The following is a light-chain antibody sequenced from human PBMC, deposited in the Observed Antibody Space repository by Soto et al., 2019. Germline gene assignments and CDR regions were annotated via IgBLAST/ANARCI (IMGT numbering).Light chain of an antibody. V-gene: IGKV1-39*01. Sequence: DIQMTQSPSSLSASVGDRVTISCRASQSMSDYLSWYQQKPGKAPNLLIYAASTLQSGVPSRFSGSGSGTDFTLTINSLQPEDFATYYCQQSYSTPLTFGGGTKVEIK. CDR2: AAS. J-gene: IGKJ4*01. CDR1: QSMSDY. CDR3: QQSYSTPLT.